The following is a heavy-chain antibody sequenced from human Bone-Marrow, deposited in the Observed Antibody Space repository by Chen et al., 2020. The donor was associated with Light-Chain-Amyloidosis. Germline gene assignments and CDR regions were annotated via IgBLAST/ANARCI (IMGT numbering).Heavy chain of an antibody. CDR1: GFSLSFSDYY. CDR2: ISNSGTNS. V-gene: IGHV3-11*01. Sequence: QEHVVESGGGLVKPGGSLRLSCATSGFSLSFSDYYMSWIRQAPGKGLEWVSSISNSGTNSDYAESVKGRFTISRDNAKSVLFLQMNSLRAEDTAIYYCAREGIVVTDRRADVWGQGTKVTVSS. J-gene: IGHJ3*01. CDR3: AREGIVVTDRRADV. D-gene: IGHD1-26*01.